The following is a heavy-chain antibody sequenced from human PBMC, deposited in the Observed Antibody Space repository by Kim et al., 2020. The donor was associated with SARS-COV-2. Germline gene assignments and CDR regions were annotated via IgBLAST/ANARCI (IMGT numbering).Heavy chain of an antibody. D-gene: IGHD4-4*01. Sequence: GGSLRLSCAASGFTFSSYAMHWVRQAPGKGLEWVAVISYDGSNKYYADSVKGRFTISRDNSKNTLYLQMNSLRAEDTAVYYCARGSNYVSYFDYWGQGTLVTVSS. CDR2: ISYDGSNK. J-gene: IGHJ4*02. CDR3: ARGSNYVSYFDY. V-gene: IGHV3-30-3*01. CDR1: GFTFSSYA.